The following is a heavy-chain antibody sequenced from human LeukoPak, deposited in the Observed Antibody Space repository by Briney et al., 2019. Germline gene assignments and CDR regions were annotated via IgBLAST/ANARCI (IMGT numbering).Heavy chain of an antibody. CDR1: GYTFTGYY. J-gene: IGHJ4*02. Sequence: ASVKVSCKASGYTFTGYYMHWVRQAPGQGLEWMGWINPNSGGTNYAQKFQGRVTMTRDTSISTAYMELSRLRSDDTAVYYCARDRQAWSNWQDLGPHYYFDYWGQGTLVTVSS. D-gene: IGHD1-1*01. CDR3: ARDRQAWSNWQDLGPHYYFDY. V-gene: IGHV1-2*02. CDR2: INPNSGGT.